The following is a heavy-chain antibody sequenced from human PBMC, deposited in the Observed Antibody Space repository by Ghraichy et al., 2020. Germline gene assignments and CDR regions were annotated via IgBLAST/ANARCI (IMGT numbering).Heavy chain of an antibody. CDR1: GYTFTSYA. D-gene: IGHD2-8*01. CDR2: INAGNGNT. CDR3: ARDPPPASDIVLMVYGFSFGMDV. Sequence: ASVKVSCKASGYTFTSYAMHWVRQAPGQRLEWMGWINAGNGNTKYSQKFQGRVTITRDTSASTAYMELSSLRSEDTAVYYCARDPPPASDIVLMVYGFSFGMDVWGQGTTVTVSS. J-gene: IGHJ6*02. V-gene: IGHV1-3*01.